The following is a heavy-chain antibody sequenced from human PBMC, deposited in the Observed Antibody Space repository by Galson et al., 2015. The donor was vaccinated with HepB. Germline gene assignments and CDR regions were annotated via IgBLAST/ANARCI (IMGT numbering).Heavy chain of an antibody. V-gene: IGHV4-59*08. D-gene: IGHD2-2*01. CDR1: GVSISNYY. J-gene: IGHJ6*02. Sequence: ETLSLTCTVSGVSISNYYWSCIRQPPGKGLEWIGYIYYSGNTNYNPSLKSRVTISLDRSKNKFSLKLSSVTAADTAVYYCASSLVVPAGNEYYYYGMDVWGQGTTVTVSS. CDR2: IYYSGNT. CDR3: ASSLVVPAGNEYYYYGMDV.